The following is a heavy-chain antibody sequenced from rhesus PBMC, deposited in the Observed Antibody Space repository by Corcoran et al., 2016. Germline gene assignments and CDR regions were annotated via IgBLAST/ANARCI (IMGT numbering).Heavy chain of an antibody. Sequence: EVQLVESGGGVVQPGGSLRLSCAASGFTFDDYALHWVRQAPGKGLVWVSVINTSGGNTYYADSVKGRFTISRDNSKNTLSLQMNSLRAEDTAVYYCATETVGSVSYWGQGVLVTVSS. CDR3: ATETVGSVSY. CDR1: GFTFDDYA. V-gene: IGHV3-103*01. D-gene: IGHD3-9*01. CDR2: INTSGGNT. J-gene: IGHJ4*01.